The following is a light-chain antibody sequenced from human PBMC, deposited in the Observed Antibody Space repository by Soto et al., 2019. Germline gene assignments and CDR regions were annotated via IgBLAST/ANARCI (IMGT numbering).Light chain of an antibody. Sequence: EIVLTQSPATLSLSPGERATLSCRASQSVSSYLAWYQQKPGQPPRLLIYDSSNRATGIPARFSGSRSGTDFPLAISSLEPEDFADYYCQQRSNWPPTWTFGQGTKVDIK. V-gene: IGKV3-11*01. CDR2: DSS. CDR3: QQRSNWPPTWT. J-gene: IGKJ1*01. CDR1: QSVSSY.